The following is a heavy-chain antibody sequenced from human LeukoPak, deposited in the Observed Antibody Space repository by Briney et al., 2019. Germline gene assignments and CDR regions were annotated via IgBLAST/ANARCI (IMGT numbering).Heavy chain of an antibody. V-gene: IGHV3-23*01. CDR3: AKLSGYPGAY. CDR2: ITGGGGST. Sequence: GGSLRLSCAASGFTFSSYAMSWVRQAPGKGLEWVSDITGGGGSTYYADSVKGRFTISRDNSKNTLYLQMNSLRAEDTAVYFCAKLSGYPGAYWGQGTLVTDSS. CDR1: GFTFSSYA. J-gene: IGHJ4*02. D-gene: IGHD3-22*01.